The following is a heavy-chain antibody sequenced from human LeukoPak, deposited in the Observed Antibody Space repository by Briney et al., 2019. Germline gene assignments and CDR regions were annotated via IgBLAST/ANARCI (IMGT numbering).Heavy chain of an antibody. D-gene: IGHD1/OR15-1a*01. V-gene: IGHV3-48*03. J-gene: IGHJ4*02. CDR3: AVSLTTGGIFDY. CDR1: GFSFSSYE. CDR2: ISNTGRTI. Sequence: GGSLRLSCAASGFSFSSYEMNWVRQPPGKGLEWLSYISNTGRTIYYADSVKGRFTISRDNSKNSLSLQLSSLRAEDTAVYYCAVSLTTGGIFDYWGQGTLVTVSS.